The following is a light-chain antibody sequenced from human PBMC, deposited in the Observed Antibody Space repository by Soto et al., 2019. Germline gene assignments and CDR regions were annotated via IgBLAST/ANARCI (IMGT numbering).Light chain of an antibody. CDR1: QDINNY. CDR2: DAS. CDR3: QQFDSVPCT. J-gene: IGKJ2*02. Sequence: DIQMTQSPSSLSASVGDGVTITCQASQDINNYLIWYQHKPGTAPKLLIYDASTLGTGVSSRFSGGGSGTHFTFTISSLQPEDIATYYCQQFDSVPCTFGQGTKLELK. V-gene: IGKV1-33*01.